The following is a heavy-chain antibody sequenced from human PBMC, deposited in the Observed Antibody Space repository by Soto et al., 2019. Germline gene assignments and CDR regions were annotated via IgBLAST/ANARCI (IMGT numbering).Heavy chain of an antibody. CDR1: GFSLSTSGVG. CDR3: AHRRGAPGYFDY. J-gene: IGHJ4*02. D-gene: IGHD3-10*01. V-gene: IGHV2-5*02. Sequence: SGPPLVNPTQTLTLTFTFSGFSLSTSGVGVGWIRQPPGKALEWLALIYWDDDKRYRPSLKSRLTITKDTSKNQVVLTMTNMDPVDTATYNCAHRRGAPGYFDYWAQGTLVTVSS. CDR2: IYWDDDK.